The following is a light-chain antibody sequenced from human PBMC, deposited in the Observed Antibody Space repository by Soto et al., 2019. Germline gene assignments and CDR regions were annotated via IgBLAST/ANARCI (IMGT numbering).Light chain of an antibody. J-gene: IGKJ5*01. V-gene: IGKV1-33*01. CDR2: DSS. Sequence: DIQMTQSPSSLSPSVGDRVTITCQASQDISKYLNWYQQKPGKAPKLLIYDSSNLETGVPSRFSGSGSGTHFTFTISSLQPEDIATYHCQQYDNLPITFGQGTRLEIK. CDR3: QQYDNLPIT. CDR1: QDISKY.